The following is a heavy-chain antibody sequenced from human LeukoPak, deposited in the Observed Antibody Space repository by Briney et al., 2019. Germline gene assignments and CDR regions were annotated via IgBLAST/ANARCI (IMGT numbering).Heavy chain of an antibody. Sequence: ASVKVSCKASGYTFTGYYMHWVRQAPGQGLEWMGWINPNSGGTNYAQKIQGRATMTRDTSISTAYMELSSLRSDDTAVYYCARDRPGIAAAGTAPWFDPWGQGTLVTVSS. CDR3: ARDRPGIAAAGTAPWFDP. D-gene: IGHD6-13*01. J-gene: IGHJ5*02. CDR2: INPNSGGT. V-gene: IGHV1-2*02. CDR1: GYTFTGYY.